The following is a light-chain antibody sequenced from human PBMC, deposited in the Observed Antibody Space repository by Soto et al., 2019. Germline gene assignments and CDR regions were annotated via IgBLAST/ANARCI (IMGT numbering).Light chain of an antibody. J-gene: IGKJ4*01. CDR1: QTVRNNY. CDR3: HKFSSYKLN. V-gene: IGKV3-20*01. CDR2: DAY. Sequence: EVVLTHCPFTLSLSPGERSTLSCRASQTVRNNYLAWYQQKPGQAPRLLIYDAYSRATGIPDRFSGGGSGTDLPLTISRMEPEDFEVYYCHKFSSYKLNFGGGTKV.